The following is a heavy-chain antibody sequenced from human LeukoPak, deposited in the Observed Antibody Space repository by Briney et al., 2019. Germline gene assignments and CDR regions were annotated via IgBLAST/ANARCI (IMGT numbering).Heavy chain of an antibody. CDR2: ISAYNGNT. CDR3: ARLVYSGSFSFHSYYYMDV. CDR1: GYTFTSYG. Sequence: PRASVKVSCKASGYTFTSYGISWVRQAPGQGLEWMGWISAYNGNTNYAQKLQGRVTMTTDTSTSTAYMELRSLRSDDTAVYYCARLVYSGSFSFHSYYYMDVWGKGTTVTISS. V-gene: IGHV1-18*01. J-gene: IGHJ6*03. D-gene: IGHD1-26*01.